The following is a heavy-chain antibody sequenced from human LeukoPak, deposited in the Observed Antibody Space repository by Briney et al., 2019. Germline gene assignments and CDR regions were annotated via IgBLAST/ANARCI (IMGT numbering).Heavy chain of an antibody. D-gene: IGHD3-22*01. J-gene: IGHJ4*02. Sequence: ASVKVSCKVSGYTLTELSMHWVRQAPGKGLEWMGGFDPEDGETIYAQKFQGRVTMTEDMSTSTVYMELSSLRAEDTAVYYCAKDSSVYHYDSRSLDYWGLGTLVTVSS. CDR3: AKDSSVYHYDSRSLDY. V-gene: IGHV1-24*01. CDR1: GYTLTELS. CDR2: FDPEDGET.